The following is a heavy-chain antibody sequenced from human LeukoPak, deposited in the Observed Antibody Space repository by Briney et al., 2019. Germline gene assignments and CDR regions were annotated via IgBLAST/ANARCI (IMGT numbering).Heavy chain of an antibody. CDR2: ISYDGSNK. CDR3: AKNYGSGSRRVFDY. Sequence: RGSLRLSCAAPGFTFSSYGMHWVRQAPGKGLEWVAVISYDGSNKYYADSVKGRFTISRDNSKNALYLQMNSLRAEDTAVYYCAKNYGSGSRRVFDYWGQGTLVTVSS. D-gene: IGHD3-10*01. V-gene: IGHV3-30*18. J-gene: IGHJ4*02. CDR1: GFTFSSYG.